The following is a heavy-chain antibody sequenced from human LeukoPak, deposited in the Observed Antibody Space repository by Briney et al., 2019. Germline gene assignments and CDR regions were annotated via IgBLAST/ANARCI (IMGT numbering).Heavy chain of an antibody. Sequence: GGSLRLSCAASGFTFSGSAMHWVRQASGKGLEWVGRIRSKANSYATTYAASVKGRFTISRDESKKTAYLQMNSLNTEDTAVYYCTRPSGDGSGPPFDYWGQGTLVTVSS. CDR2: IRSKANSYAT. V-gene: IGHV3-73*01. CDR1: GFTFSGSA. CDR3: TRPSGDGSGPPFDY. D-gene: IGHD3-10*01. J-gene: IGHJ4*02.